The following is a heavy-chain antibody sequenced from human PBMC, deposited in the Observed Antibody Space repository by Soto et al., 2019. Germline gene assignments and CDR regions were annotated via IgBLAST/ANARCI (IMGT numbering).Heavy chain of an antibody. CDR1: GFTFSSYA. CDR3: ARVYYYDSSGPAVY. V-gene: IGHV3-64*01. J-gene: IGHJ4*02. D-gene: IGHD3-22*01. Sequence: GGSLRLSCAASGFTFSSYAMHWVRQAPGKGLEYVSAISSNGGSTYYANSVKGRFTISRDNSKNTLYLKMGSLRAEDMAVYYCARVYYYDSSGPAVYWGQGTLVTVSA. CDR2: ISSNGGST.